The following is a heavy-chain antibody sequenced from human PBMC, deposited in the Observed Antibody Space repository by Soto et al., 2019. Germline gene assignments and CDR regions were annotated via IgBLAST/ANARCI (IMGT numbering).Heavy chain of an antibody. J-gene: IGHJ5*02. V-gene: IGHV3-30*18. CDR1: RFTLSNYG. CDR3: AKDLYSSGWYNYFDP. Sequence: QVQLVASGGGVVQPGRSLILSCAASRFTLSNYGMHWVRQAPGRGLEWVAMISHDGNEKHYVDSVKGRFTISRDDSKNTLYLQMNSLRPEDTAVYYCAKDLYSSGWYNYFDPWGQGTLVTVSS. CDR2: ISHDGNEK. D-gene: IGHD6-19*01.